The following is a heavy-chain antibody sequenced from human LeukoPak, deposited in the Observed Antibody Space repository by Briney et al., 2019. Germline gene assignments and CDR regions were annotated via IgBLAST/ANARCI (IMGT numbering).Heavy chain of an antibody. CDR2: INHNKST. CDR3: ASSMPARVWDAFDI. CDR1: GGPFSTYY. V-gene: IGHV4-34*01. Sequence: SETLSLTCAVYGGPFSTYYWTWIRQSPGKGLEWIGEINHNKSTNYNPSLKSRVTISVDTSKNQFSLKLSSVTAADTAVYFCASSMPARVWDAFDIWGQGTMVTVSS. J-gene: IGHJ3*02. D-gene: IGHD2-2*01.